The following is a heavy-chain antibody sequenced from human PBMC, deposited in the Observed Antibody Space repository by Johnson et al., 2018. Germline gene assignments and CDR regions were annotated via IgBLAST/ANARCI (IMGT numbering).Heavy chain of an antibody. V-gene: IGHV3-30*18. CDR2: ISYDGSNK. CDR3: AKDASPGYCSGGSCYSGAFDI. CDR1: EFTFSTYG. J-gene: IGHJ3*02. D-gene: IGHD2-15*01. Sequence: QVQLVESGGGVVQPGRSLRLSCAASEFTFSTYGMHWVRQAPGKGLEWVAVISYDGSNKYFADSVKGRFTISRDNSKNTLYLQMNSLRAEDTAVYYCAKDASPGYCSGGSCYSGAFDIWGQGTMVTVSS.